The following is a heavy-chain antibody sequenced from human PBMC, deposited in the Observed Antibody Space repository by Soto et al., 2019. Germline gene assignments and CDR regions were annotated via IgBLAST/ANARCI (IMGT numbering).Heavy chain of an antibody. Sequence: EVQLVESGGGLVQPGGSLRLSCAASGFTFSSYDMHWVRQATGKGLEWVSAIGTAGDTYYPGSVKGRFTSSRENAKNSLYLQMNSLRAGDTAVYYCARDGPEGYFDLWGRGTLVTVSS. CDR3: ARDGPEGYFDL. J-gene: IGHJ2*01. CDR1: GFTFSSYD. V-gene: IGHV3-13*01. CDR2: IGTAGDT.